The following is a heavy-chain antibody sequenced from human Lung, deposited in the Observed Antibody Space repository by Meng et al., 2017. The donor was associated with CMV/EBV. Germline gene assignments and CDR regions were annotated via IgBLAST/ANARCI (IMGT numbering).Heavy chain of an antibody. CDR1: VDAISSGAHS. J-gene: IGHJ5*02. V-gene: IGHV4-31*02. CDR2: IYYSGTP. D-gene: IGHD2-15*01. CDR3: AGLGGSLNWFNP. Sequence: ASVDAISSGAHSWTWTRQHPGKGLEWIGYIYYSGTPYSNPSLKCRFTIPVTTSKTQFSLRLTPVTPANTAVYYFAGLGGSLNWFNPGAREPWSPSPQ.